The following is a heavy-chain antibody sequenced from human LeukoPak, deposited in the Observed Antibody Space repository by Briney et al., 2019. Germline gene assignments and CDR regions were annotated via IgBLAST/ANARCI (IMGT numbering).Heavy chain of an antibody. CDR3: ARNEDWFDP. CDR1: GGTFSSYA. CDR2: IIPILGTA. J-gene: IGHJ5*02. Sequence: GASVKVSCKVSGGTFSSYAISWVRQAPGQGLEWMGGIIPILGTANYAQKFQGRVTITADESTSTAYMELSSLRSEDTAVYYCARNEDWFDPWGQGTLVTVSS. V-gene: IGHV1-69*13.